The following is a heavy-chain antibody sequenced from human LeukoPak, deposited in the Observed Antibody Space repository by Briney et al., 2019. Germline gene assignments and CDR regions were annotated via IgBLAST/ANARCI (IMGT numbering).Heavy chain of an antibody. D-gene: IGHD1-26*01. V-gene: IGHV4-34*01. CDR3: TRVFKGGSYNWFDP. CDR1: GGSFSGYY. CDR2: IDHSGST. Sequence: SETLSLTCAVYGGSFSGYYWSWIRQPPGKGLEWIGEIDHSGSTNYNPSLKSRVTISVDTSKNQFSLKLSSVTAADTAVYYCTRVFKGGSYNWFDPWGQGTLVTVSS. J-gene: IGHJ5*02.